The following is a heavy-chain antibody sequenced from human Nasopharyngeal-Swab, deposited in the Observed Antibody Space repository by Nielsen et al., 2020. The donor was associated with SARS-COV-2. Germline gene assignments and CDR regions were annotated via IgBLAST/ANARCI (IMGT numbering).Heavy chain of an antibody. CDR1: GGSISSGDYN. D-gene: IGHD3/OR15-3a*01. V-gene: IGHV4-30-4*01. J-gene: IGHJ6*03. CDR3: ARWTYSYYNMDV. Sequence: SETLFLTCTVSGGSISSGDYNWSWIRQPPGKGLEWLGYIYYRGSTHYNPSLKSRLTISVDTSKNQFSLKLSSVTAADTAVYYCARWTYSYYNMDVWGKGTTVTVSS. CDR2: IYYRGST.